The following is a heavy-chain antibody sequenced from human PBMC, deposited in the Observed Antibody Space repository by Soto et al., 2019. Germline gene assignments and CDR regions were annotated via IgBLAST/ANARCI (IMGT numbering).Heavy chain of an antibody. Sequence: PGGSLRLSCAASGFTFSSYSMNWVRQAPGKGLEWVSVIYSGGSTYYADSVKGRFTISRDNSKNTLYLQMNSLRADDTAVYYCARGGTMALDYWGQGTLVTVS. D-gene: IGHD3-10*01. V-gene: IGHV3-66*01. CDR1: GFTFSSYS. J-gene: IGHJ4*02. CDR3: ARGGTMALDY. CDR2: IYSGGST.